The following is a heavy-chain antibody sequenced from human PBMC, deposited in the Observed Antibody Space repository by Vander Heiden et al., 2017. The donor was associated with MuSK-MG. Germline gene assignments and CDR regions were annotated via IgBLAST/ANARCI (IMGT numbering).Heavy chain of an antibody. CDR2: IRVSGGST. J-gene: IGHJ4*02. D-gene: IGHD4-17*01. CDR3: AKFSTVTTLTAFDY. Sequence: EVQLLESGGGLVQPGGSLRLSCAASGFTFSSYAMSWVRQAPGKWLEWVSAIRVSGGSTYYADSVKGRFTISRDKSKNTLYLQMNSLRAEDTAVYYCAKFSTVTTLTAFDYWGQGTLVTVSS. V-gene: IGHV3-23*01. CDR1: GFTFSSYA.